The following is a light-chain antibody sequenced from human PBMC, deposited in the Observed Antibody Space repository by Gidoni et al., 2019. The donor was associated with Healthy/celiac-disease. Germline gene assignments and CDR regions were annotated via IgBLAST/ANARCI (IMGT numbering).Light chain of an antibody. CDR3: QSYDSSLSV. V-gene: IGLV1-40*01. CDR1: SSNIGAGYD. Sequence: QSVLTQPPSVSGAPGQRVTISCTGRSSNIGAGYDVHWYQQLPGTAPKLLIYGTSNRPSGVPDRFSGSKSGTSASLAITGLQAEDEADYYCQSYDSSLSVFGTGTKVTVL. J-gene: IGLJ1*01. CDR2: GTS.